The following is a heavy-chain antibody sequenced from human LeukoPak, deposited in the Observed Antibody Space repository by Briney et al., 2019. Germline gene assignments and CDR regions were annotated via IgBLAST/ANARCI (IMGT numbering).Heavy chain of an antibody. V-gene: IGHV4-39*07. CDR1: GGSISSSSYY. D-gene: IGHD3-10*01. CDR2: IYYSGST. CDR3: ARGRRSGYYGSGSYAMDV. J-gene: IGHJ6*03. Sequence: SETLSLTCTVSGGSISSSSYYWGWIRQPPGKGLEWIGSIYYSGSTYYNPSLKSRVTISVDTSKNQFSLKLSSVTAADTAVYYCARGRRSGYYGSGSYAMDVWGKGTTVTISS.